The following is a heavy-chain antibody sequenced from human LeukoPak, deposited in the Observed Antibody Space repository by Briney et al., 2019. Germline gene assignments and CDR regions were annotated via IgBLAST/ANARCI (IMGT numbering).Heavy chain of an antibody. Sequence: SETLSLTCTVSGGSISSYYWSWIRQPAGKGLEWIGRIYTSGSTNYNPSLKSRVTMSVDTSKNQFSLKLSSVTAADTAVYYCARADILTPLWRDAFDIWGQGTMVTVSS. CDR2: IYTSGST. D-gene: IGHD3-9*01. CDR3: ARADILTPLWRDAFDI. J-gene: IGHJ3*02. V-gene: IGHV4-4*07. CDR1: GGSISSYY.